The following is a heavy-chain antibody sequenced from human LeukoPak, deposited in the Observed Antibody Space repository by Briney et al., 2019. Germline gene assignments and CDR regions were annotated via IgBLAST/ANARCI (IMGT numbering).Heavy chain of an antibody. J-gene: IGHJ4*02. CDR3: AREDGYCSGGNCYSYFDS. CDR2: IKKTGSET. D-gene: IGHD2-15*01. Sequence: QSGGSLRLSCAASGFTFSHFWMSWVRQAPGKGLEWVAYIKKTGSETYYVDSVKVRFTITRDNTRNSLFLQMYSLRAEDTAMYFCAREDGYCSGGNCYSYFDSWGQGTLVTVSS. CDR1: GFTFSHFW. V-gene: IGHV3-7*01.